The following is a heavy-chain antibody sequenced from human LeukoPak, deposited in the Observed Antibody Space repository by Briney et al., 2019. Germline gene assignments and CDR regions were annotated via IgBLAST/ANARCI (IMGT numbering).Heavy chain of an antibody. CDR1: GGSFSGYY. Sequence: SETLSLTCAVYGGSFSGYYWSWIRQPPGKGLEWIGEINHSGSTNYNPSLKSRVTISVDTSKNQFSLKLSSVTAADTAVYYCAREKDDSSGYYLFDYWGQGTLVTVSS. J-gene: IGHJ4*02. CDR2: INHSGST. CDR3: AREKDDSSGYYLFDY. D-gene: IGHD3-22*01. V-gene: IGHV4-34*01.